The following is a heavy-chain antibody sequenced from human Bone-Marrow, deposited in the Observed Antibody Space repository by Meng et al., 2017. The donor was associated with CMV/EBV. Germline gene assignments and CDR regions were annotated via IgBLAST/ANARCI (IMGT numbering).Heavy chain of an antibody. CDR2: INHSGST. CDR3: ARGRRRITIFGVTPGYNWFDP. J-gene: IGHJ5*02. V-gene: IGHV4-34*01. D-gene: IGHD3-3*01. CDR1: GGSFSGYY. Sequence: SETLSLTCAVSGGSFSGYYWSWIRQPPGKGLELIGEINHSGSTNYNPSLKSRVTISVDTSKIQCSLKLSSVTAADTAVYYCARGRRRITIFGVTPGYNWFDPWGQGTLVTVSS.